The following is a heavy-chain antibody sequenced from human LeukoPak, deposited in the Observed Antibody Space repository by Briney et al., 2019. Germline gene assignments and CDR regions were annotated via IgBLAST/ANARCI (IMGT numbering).Heavy chain of an antibody. CDR3: AKDLIQFRGIFGIVVVALDY. CDR1: GFTVSSNY. V-gene: IGHV3-53*01. CDR2: IYSGGST. Sequence: GGSLRLSCAASGFTVSSNYMSWVRQAPGKGLEWVSVIYSGGSTYYADSVKGRFTISRDNSKNTLYLQMNSLRAEDTAVYYCAKDLIQFRGIFGIVVVALDYWGQGTLVTVSS. J-gene: IGHJ4*02. D-gene: IGHD2-15*01.